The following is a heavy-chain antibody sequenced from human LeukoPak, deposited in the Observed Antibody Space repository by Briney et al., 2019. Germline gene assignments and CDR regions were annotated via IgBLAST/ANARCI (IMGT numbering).Heavy chain of an antibody. CDR1: GFTFDDYA. CDR2: ISWNSGSI. V-gene: IGHV3-9*01. J-gene: IGHJ4*02. CDR3: AKGSNFWSGYPDY. D-gene: IGHD3-3*01. Sequence: PGGSLRLSCAASGFTFDDYAMHWVRQAPGKGLEWVSGISWNSGSIGYADSVKGRFTISRDNSKNTLYLQMNSLRAEDTAVYYCAKGSNFWSGYPDYWGQGTLVTVSS.